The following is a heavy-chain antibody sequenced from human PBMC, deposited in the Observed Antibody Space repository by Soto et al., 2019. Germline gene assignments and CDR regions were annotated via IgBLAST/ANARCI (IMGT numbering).Heavy chain of an antibody. Sequence: ASVKVSCKASGYTFTSYAMHWVRQAPGQRLEWMGWINAGNGNTKYSQKFQGRVTITRDTSASTAYMELSSLRSEDTAVYYCARDMYSSNRRLGYYYGMDVWGQGTTVTVSS. CDR2: INAGNGNT. D-gene: IGHD6-13*01. CDR1: GYTFTSYA. V-gene: IGHV1-3*01. J-gene: IGHJ6*02. CDR3: ARDMYSSNRRLGYYYGMDV.